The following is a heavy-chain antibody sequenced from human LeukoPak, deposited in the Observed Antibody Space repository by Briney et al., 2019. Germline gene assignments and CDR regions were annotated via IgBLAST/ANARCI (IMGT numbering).Heavy chain of an antibody. J-gene: IGHJ4*02. CDR3: AKRGAKWELLGAYFDY. CDR2: IRYDGSNK. D-gene: IGHD1-26*01. CDR1: GFIFSSYT. Sequence: PGGSLRLSCAASGFIFSSYTMNWVRQAPGKGLEWVAFIRYDGSNKYYADSVKGRFTISRDNSKNTLYLQMNSLRTEDTAVYYCAKRGAKWELLGAYFDYWGQGTLVTVSS. V-gene: IGHV3-30*02.